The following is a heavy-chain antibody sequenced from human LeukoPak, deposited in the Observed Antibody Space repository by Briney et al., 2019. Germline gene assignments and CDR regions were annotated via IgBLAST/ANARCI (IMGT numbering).Heavy chain of an antibody. CDR1: GGSISSYY. D-gene: IGHD6-19*01. J-gene: IGHJ5*02. V-gene: IGHV4-59*01. Sequence: SETLSLTCTVSGGSISSYYWSWIRQPPGKGLEWIGYIYYSGSTNYNPSLRSRVTISVDTSKNQFSLKLSSVTAADTAVYYCARGQGLPHNWFDPWGQGTLVTVSS. CDR2: IYYSGST. CDR3: ARGQGLPHNWFDP.